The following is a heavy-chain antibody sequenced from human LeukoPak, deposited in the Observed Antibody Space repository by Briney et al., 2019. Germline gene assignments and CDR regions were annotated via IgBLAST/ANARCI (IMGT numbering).Heavy chain of an antibody. D-gene: IGHD3-10*01. Sequence: GRSLRLSCAASGFTFSSYAMHWVRQAPGKGLEWVAVISYDGSNKYYADSVKGRFTISRDNSKNTLYLQMNSLRAEDMALYYCAKVQYGSGHSSPHDAFDIWGQGTMVTVSS. V-gene: IGHV3-30*04. CDR1: GFTFSSYA. CDR2: ISYDGSNK. J-gene: IGHJ3*02. CDR3: AKVQYGSGHSSPHDAFDI.